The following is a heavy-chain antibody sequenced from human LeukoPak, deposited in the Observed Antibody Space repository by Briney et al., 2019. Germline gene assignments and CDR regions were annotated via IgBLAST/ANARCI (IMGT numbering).Heavy chain of an antibody. CDR1: GGSISSGDYY. J-gene: IGHJ4*02. CDR3: ARATWIQLWFDY. V-gene: IGHV4-30-4*08. CDR2: IYYSGST. Sequence: ESSETLSLTCTVSGGSISSGDYYWSWIRQPPGKGLEWIGYIYYSGSTYYNPSLKSRVTISVDTSKNQFSLKPSSVTAADTAVYYCARATWIQLWFDYWGQGTLVTVSS. D-gene: IGHD5-18*01.